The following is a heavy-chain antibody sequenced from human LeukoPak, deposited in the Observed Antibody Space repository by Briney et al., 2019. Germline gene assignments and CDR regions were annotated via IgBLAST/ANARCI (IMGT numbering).Heavy chain of an antibody. CDR1: GGTFSSYA. CDR3: ARDFGYSYGSALYYYGMDV. J-gene: IGHJ6*02. D-gene: IGHD5-18*01. CDR2: IIPIFGTA. Sequence: SVKVSCKASGGTFSSYAISWVRQAPGQGLEWMGGIIPIFGTANYAQKFQGRVTITADESTSTAYMELSSLRSEDTAVYYCARDFGYSYGSALYYYGMDVWGQGTTVTVSS. V-gene: IGHV1-69*01.